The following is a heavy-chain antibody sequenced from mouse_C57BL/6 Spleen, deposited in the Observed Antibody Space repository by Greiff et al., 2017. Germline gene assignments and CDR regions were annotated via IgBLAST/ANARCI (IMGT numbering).Heavy chain of an antibody. CDR2: INPSSGYT. CDR1: GYTFTSYT. D-gene: IGHD4-1*01. Sequence: QVQLKQSGAELARPGASVKMSCKASGYTFTSYTMHWVKQRPGQGLEWIGYINPSSGYTKYNQKFKDKATLTADKSSSTAYMQLSSLTSEDSAVYYCARPTGYAMDYWGQGTSVTVSS. CDR3: ARPTGYAMDY. J-gene: IGHJ4*01. V-gene: IGHV1-4*01.